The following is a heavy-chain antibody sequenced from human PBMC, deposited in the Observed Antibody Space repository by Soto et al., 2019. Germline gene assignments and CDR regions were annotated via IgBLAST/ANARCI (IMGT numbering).Heavy chain of an antibody. CDR2: IYYSGST. V-gene: IGHV4-31*03. D-gene: IGHD1-1*01. Sequence: SETLSLTCTVSGGSIIGGGYCCIWIRQQPWSDLEWIGYIYYSGSTYYNPSLKSRVTISVDTSKNQFSLKLSSVTAADTAVYYCAREAGTRGVYYYYYGMDVWGQGTTVTVSS. CDR3: AREAGTRGVYYYYYGMDV. J-gene: IGHJ6*02. CDR1: GGSIIGGGYC.